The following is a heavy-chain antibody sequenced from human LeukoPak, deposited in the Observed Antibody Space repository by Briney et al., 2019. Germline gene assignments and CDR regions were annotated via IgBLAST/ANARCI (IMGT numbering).Heavy chain of an antibody. Sequence: SETLSLTCTVSGGSISSYYWSWIRQPPGKGLEWIGYIYYSGSTNYNPSLKSRVTISVDTSKNQFSLKLSSVTAADTAVYYCARQISGYYYGFDYWGQGTLVTVSS. J-gene: IGHJ4*02. CDR3: ARQISGYYYGFDY. V-gene: IGHV4-59*08. CDR1: GGSISSYY. D-gene: IGHD3-22*01. CDR2: IYYSGST.